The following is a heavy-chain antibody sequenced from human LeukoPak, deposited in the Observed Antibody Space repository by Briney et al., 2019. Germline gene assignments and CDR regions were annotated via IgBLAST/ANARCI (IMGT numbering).Heavy chain of an antibody. Sequence: GGSLRLSCAVSGFTVSSNYMTWVRQAPGKGLEWVSLISSGGSTFYADSVKGRFTISRDNSKNTLFLQMNTLRAEDTAVYYRASAVGSEWYYFDYWGQGTLVTVSS. D-gene: IGHD3-3*01. CDR1: GFTVSSNY. CDR3: ASAVGSEWYYFDY. J-gene: IGHJ4*02. V-gene: IGHV3-53*01. CDR2: ISSGGST.